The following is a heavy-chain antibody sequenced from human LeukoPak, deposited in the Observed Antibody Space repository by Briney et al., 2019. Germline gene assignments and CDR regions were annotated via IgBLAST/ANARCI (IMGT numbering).Heavy chain of an antibody. CDR1: GFTFSIYS. CDR2: TTSTSSII. D-gene: IGHD2-2*01. CDR3: ANPYYCSSTSCYGPGAAFDI. J-gene: IGHJ3*02. V-gene: IGHV3-48*01. Sequence: GGSLRLSCGASGFTFSIYSMNWVRQAPGKGLEWVSYTTSTSSIIYYADSVKGRFTVSRDNAKNSLFLQMNSLRAEDTAVYYCANPYYCSSTSCYGPGAAFDIWGQGTMVTVSS.